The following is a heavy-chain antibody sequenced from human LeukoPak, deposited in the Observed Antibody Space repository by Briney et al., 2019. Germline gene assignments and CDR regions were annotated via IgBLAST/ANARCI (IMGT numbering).Heavy chain of an antibody. CDR2: IYTSGST. Sequence: SETLSLTCTVSGGSISSGSYYWSWIRQPAGKGLEWIGRIYTSGSTNYNPSLKSRVTISVDTSKNQFSLKLSSVTAADTAVYYCARARYSNYGDYYYMDVWGKGTTSPSP. J-gene: IGHJ6*03. CDR1: GGSISSGSYY. V-gene: IGHV4-61*02. D-gene: IGHD4-11*01. CDR3: ARARYSNYGDYYYMDV.